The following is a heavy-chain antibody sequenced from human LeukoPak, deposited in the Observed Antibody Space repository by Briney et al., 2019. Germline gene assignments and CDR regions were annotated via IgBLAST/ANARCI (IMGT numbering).Heavy chain of an antibody. J-gene: IGHJ4*02. V-gene: IGHV3-11*01. Sequence: GGSLRLSCAASGFTFSDYYMSWIRQAPGKGLEWVSYISSSGSTIYYADSVKGRFTISRDNAKNSLYLQMNSLRAEDTAVYYCARDQEWEPYYFDYWGQGTLVTVSS. D-gene: IGHD1-26*01. CDR1: GFTFSDYY. CDR2: ISSSGSTI. CDR3: ARDQEWEPYYFDY.